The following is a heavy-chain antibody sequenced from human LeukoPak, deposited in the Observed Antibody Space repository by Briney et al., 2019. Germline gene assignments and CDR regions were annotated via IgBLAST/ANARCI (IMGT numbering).Heavy chain of an antibody. CDR2: ISGSGGST. CDR1: GGSISSSSYY. V-gene: IGHV3-23*01. Sequence: ETLSLTCTVSGGSISSSSYYWGWIRQPPGKGLEWVSAISGSGGSTYYADSVKGRFTISRDNSKNTLYLQMNSLRAEDTAVYYCAKDLGWGQGTLVTVSS. J-gene: IGHJ4*02. CDR3: AKDLG.